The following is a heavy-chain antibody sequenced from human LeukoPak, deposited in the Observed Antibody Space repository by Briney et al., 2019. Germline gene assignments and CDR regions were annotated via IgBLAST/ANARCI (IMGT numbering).Heavy chain of an antibody. Sequence: SETLSLTCAVYGRSFSGYYWSWIRQPPGKGLEWIGEVNHSGSTNYNPSLKSRVTISVDTSKNQFSLKLSSVTAADTAVYYCASTLNWFDPWGQGTLVTVSS. CDR1: GRSFSGYY. V-gene: IGHV4-34*01. D-gene: IGHD2-15*01. CDR2: VNHSGST. J-gene: IGHJ5*02. CDR3: ASTLNWFDP.